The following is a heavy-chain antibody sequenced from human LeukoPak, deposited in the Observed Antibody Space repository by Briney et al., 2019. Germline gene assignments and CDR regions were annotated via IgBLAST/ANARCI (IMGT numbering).Heavy chain of an antibody. CDR3: ARGLVTVVTKSDAFDI. CDR2: INHSGST. Sequence: SETLSLTCAVYGGSFSGYYWSWIRQPPGKGLEWIGEINHSGSTNYNPSLKSRVTISVDTSKNQFSLKLSSVTAADTAVYYCARGLVTVVTKSDAFDIRGQGTMVTVSS. D-gene: IGHD4-23*01. J-gene: IGHJ3*02. CDR1: GGSFSGYY. V-gene: IGHV4-34*01.